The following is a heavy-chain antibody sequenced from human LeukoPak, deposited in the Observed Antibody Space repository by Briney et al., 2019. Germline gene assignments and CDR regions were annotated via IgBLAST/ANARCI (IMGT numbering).Heavy chain of an antibody. CDR1: GFTFSSNW. CDR3: VRAGPLGESYFDY. V-gene: IGHV3-7*01. Sequence: GRSLRLSCAPSGFTFSSNWMSWVRQAPGEGMEWVANITQGGREKYYVDSVEGRFTITRANDTNSLYLQMNSLRAEATAMYYCVRAGPLGESYFDYWGQGTLVTVSS. CDR2: ITQGGREK. J-gene: IGHJ4*02. D-gene: IGHD3-16*01.